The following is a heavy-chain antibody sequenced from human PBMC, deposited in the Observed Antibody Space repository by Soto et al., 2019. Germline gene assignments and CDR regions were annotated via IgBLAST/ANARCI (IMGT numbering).Heavy chain of an antibody. CDR3: AKVSRKGSAIDFDY. J-gene: IGHJ4*02. D-gene: IGHD3-10*01. V-gene: IGHV1-8*01. Sequence: QVQLVQSGAELKKPGASVKVSCKASGYTFSNYDTNWVRQATGQGPEWSGWVNPNNGDTGYAQKFQGRVTLTTVISPTTAYMELTTLRSEDTAIYYCAKVSRKGSAIDFDYWGPGTLITGSS. CDR2: VNPNNGDT. CDR1: GYTFSNYD.